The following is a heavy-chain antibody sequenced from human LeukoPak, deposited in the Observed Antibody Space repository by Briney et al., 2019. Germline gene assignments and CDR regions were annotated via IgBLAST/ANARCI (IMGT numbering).Heavy chain of an antibody. CDR1: GGSISSSGYY. D-gene: IGHD3-22*01. Sequence: SETLSLTCGVSGGSISSSGYYWGWIRQPPGKGLEWVGSIHYSGTTHNNPSLKSRVTISGDTSQNQFSLELSSVTAADTAVYYCARQHWGSGFYYDYWGPGTLVTVSS. CDR2: IHYSGTT. J-gene: IGHJ4*02. V-gene: IGHV4-39*01. CDR3: ARQHWGSGFYYDY.